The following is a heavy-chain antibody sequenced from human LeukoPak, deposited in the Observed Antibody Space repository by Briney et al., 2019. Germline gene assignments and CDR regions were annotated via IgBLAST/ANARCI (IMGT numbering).Heavy chain of an antibody. CDR1: GFTFSTYA. CDR3: ARVGVGLWDIAVAGTGNWFDP. D-gene: IGHD6-19*01. V-gene: IGHV3-33*01. J-gene: IGHJ5*02. Sequence: PGGSLRLSCGASGFTFSTYAMHWVRQAPGKGLEWVAVIRNDATNKNYGDSVKGRFTISRDNAKNSLYLQMNSLRAEDTAVYYCARVGVGLWDIAVAGTGNWFDPWGQGTLVTVSS. CDR2: IRNDATNK.